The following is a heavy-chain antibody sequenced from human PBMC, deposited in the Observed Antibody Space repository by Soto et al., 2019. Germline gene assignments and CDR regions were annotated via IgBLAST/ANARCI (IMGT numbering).Heavy chain of an antibody. Sequence: SQTLSLTCAISGDSVSSSSAAWNWIRQSPSRGLEWLGRAYYRSKWSTDYAVSLKSRMTINPDTSKNQFSLQLNSVTPEDTAVYYCARHTPGPNFYYGVDVWGQGTTVTVSS. CDR3: ARHTPGPNFYYGVDV. CDR2: AYYRSKWST. CDR1: GDSVSSSSAA. J-gene: IGHJ6*02. V-gene: IGHV6-1*01.